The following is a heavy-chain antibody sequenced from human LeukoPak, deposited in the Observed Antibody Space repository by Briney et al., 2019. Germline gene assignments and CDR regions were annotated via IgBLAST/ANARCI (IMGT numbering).Heavy chain of an antibody. Sequence: ASVKVSCKASGYTFTGYYMHWVREAPGQGLEWMGWINPNSGGTMCEQKFQGRVTMTRDTSISTAYVELSRLRPDDAAVYYCTRGGLRDYYFDSWGQGTLVIVSS. CDR2: INPNSGGT. CDR1: GYTFTGYY. V-gene: IGHV1-2*02. J-gene: IGHJ4*02. D-gene: IGHD5-12*01. CDR3: TRGGLRDYYFDS.